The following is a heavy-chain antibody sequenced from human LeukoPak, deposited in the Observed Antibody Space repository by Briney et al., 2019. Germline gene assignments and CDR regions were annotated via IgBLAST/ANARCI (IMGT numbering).Heavy chain of an antibody. Sequence: SETLSPTCTVSGGSVSSGSYYWSWIRQPPGKGLEWIGYIYYSGSTNYNPSLKSRVTISVDTSKNQFSLKLSSVTAADTAVYYCARAPDSFVDVRLDPWGQGTLVTVSS. D-gene: IGHD2-15*01. V-gene: IGHV4-61*01. CDR1: GGSVSSGSYY. CDR2: IYYSGST. J-gene: IGHJ5*02. CDR3: ARAPDSFVDVRLDP.